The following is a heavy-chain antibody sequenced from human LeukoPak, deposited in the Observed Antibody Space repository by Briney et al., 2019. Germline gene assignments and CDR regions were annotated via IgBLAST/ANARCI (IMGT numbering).Heavy chain of an antibody. CDR1: GGSISSYY. V-gene: IGHV4-59*08. CDR2: IHQSGNA. CDR3: ASRHSSSWATLEY. Sequence: SETLSLTCTVSGGSISSYYWSWIRQPPGKGLEWVGFIHQSGNANFNSSLKSRVTMSVDTSKNQFSLKLSSVTAADTAVYYCASRHSSSWATLEYWGQGTLVTVSS. D-gene: IGHD6-13*01. J-gene: IGHJ4*02.